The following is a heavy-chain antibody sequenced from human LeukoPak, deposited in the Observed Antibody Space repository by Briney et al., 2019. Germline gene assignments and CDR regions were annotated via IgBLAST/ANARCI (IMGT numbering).Heavy chain of an antibody. CDR1: GFTFSNYL. J-gene: IGHJ5*02. D-gene: IGHD3-16*01. CDR3: ARVVDYGWFDP. CDR2: IKEDGTTI. V-gene: IGHV3-7*01. Sequence: GGSLRLSSTAPGFTFSNYLMGWVRQAPGKGPEWVANIKEDGTTIYCVDSVKSRFTISRDNAKNSLYLQMNSVRDEDTAVYYCARVVDYGWFDPWGQGTLVAVSS.